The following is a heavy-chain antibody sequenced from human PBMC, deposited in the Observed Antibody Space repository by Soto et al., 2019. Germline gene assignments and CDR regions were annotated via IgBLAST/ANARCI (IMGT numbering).Heavy chain of an antibody. CDR1: GGSISSSSYY. J-gene: IGHJ4*02. CDR2: IYYSWST. Sequence: QLQLQESGPGLVKPSETLSLTCTVSGGSISSSSYYWGWIRQPPGKGLEWIGSIYYSWSTYYNPSLKSRVTISVATSKNQFSLKLSSVTAADTAVYYCARHTPAISISDHWGQGTLVSVSS. V-gene: IGHV4-39*01. D-gene: IGHD2-15*01. CDR3: ARHTPAISISDH.